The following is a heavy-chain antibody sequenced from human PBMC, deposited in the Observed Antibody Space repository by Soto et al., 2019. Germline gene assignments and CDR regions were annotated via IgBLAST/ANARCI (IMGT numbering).Heavy chain of an antibody. J-gene: IGHJ3*02. CDR3: ASAIGFDAFDI. CDR2: IIPILGIA. CDR1: GGTFSSYT. V-gene: IGHV1-69*02. Sequence: SVKVSCKASGGTFSSYTISWVRQAPGQGLEWMGRIIPILGIANYAQKFQGRVTITADKSTSTAYMELSSLRSEDTAVYYCASAIGFDAFDIWGQGTMVTVSS.